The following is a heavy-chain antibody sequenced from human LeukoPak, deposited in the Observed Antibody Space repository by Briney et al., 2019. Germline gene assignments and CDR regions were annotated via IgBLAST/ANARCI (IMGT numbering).Heavy chain of an antibody. CDR3: ARVPYCSSTSCYSYYYYMDV. CDR1: GFTFSDYY. Sequence: PGGSLRLSCAASGFTFSDYYMSWIRQAPGKGLEWVSYISSSGSTIYYADSVKCRFTIYRDNAKNSLYLQMNSLRAEDTAVYYCARVPYCSSTSCYSYYYYMDVWGKGTTVTISS. D-gene: IGHD2-2*01. V-gene: IGHV3-11*01. CDR2: ISSSGSTI. J-gene: IGHJ6*03.